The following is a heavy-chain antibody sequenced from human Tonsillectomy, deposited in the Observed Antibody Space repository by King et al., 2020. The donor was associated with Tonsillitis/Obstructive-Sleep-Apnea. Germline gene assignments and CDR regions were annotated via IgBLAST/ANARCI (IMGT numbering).Heavy chain of an antibody. CDR2: SYYSGST. D-gene: IGHD4-11*01. J-gene: IGHJ6*03. CDR3: ARHVDYRIDYYYYMDV. V-gene: IGHV4-39*01. Sequence: LQLQESGPGLVKPSETLSLTCTVSGGSISSSSYYWGWIRQPPGGLEWIGSSYYSGSTYYNPSLKSRVTISVDTSKNQFSLKLSSVTAADTAVYYCARHVDYRIDYYYYMDVWGKGTTVTVSS. CDR1: GGSISSSSYY.